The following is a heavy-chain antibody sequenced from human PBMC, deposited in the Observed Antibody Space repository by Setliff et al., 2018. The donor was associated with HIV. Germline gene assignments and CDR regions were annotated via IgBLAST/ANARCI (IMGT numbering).Heavy chain of an antibody. Sequence: SETLSLTCDVSGYSINNIHYWGWIRQPPGKGLECLGNIYDGGTTYHNPSLKGRVTISIDTSKAQFSLKLISVTASDTAVYYCVRRDVSFLFGQFDSWGQG. J-gene: IGHJ4*02. V-gene: IGHV4-38-2*01. D-gene: IGHD3-10*02. CDR2: IYDGGTT. CDR1: GYSINNIHY. CDR3: VRRDVSFLFGQFDS.